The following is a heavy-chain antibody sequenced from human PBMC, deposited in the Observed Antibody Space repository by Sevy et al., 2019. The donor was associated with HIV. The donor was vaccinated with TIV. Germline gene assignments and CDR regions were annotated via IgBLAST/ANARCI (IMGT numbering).Heavy chain of an antibody. V-gene: IGHV1-2*02. CDR1: GYNFKGYY. CDR2: INSNTGGT. D-gene: IGHD3-10*01. Sequence: ASVKVSCEASGYNFKGYYIHWVRQAPGKGLEWMGWINSNTGGTIYAEDFEGRVTLTRDTSISTVYMELTGVTAGDKAVDYWARNDYYGLGSYYNTVPGRFDPWGQGTLVTVSS. J-gene: IGHJ5*02. CDR3: ARNDYYGLGSYYNTVPGRFDP.